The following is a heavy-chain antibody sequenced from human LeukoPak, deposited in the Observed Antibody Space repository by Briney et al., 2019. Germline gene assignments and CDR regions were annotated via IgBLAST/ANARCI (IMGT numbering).Heavy chain of an antibody. Sequence: SETLSLTCAVYGGSFSGYYWSWIRQPPGKGLEWIGEINHSGSTNYNPSLKSRVTISVDTSKDQFSLKLSSVTAADTAVYYCASPTRAARRGLDYWGQGTLVTVSS. J-gene: IGHJ4*02. CDR3: ASPTRAARRGLDY. CDR1: GGSFSGYY. D-gene: IGHD6-6*01. V-gene: IGHV4-34*01. CDR2: INHSGST.